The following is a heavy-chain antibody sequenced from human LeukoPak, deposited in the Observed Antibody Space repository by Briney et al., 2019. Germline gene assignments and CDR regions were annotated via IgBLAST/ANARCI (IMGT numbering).Heavy chain of an antibody. CDR1: GYTFTGYY. CDR3: AREVASSGWYWFDP. V-gene: IGHV1-2*02. J-gene: IGHJ5*02. D-gene: IGHD6-19*01. Sequence: ASVKVSCKASGYTFTGYYMHWVRQAPGQGLEWMGWINPNSGGTNYAQKFQGRVTMTRDTSISTAYMELSRLRSDDTVVYYCAREVASSGWYWFDPWGQGTLVTVSS. CDR2: INPNSGGT.